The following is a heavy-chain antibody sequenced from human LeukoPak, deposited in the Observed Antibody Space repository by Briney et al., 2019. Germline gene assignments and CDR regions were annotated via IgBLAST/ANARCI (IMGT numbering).Heavy chain of an antibody. V-gene: IGHV3-30-3*01. D-gene: IGHD3-10*01. CDR1: GFTFSSYA. CDR2: IAYDESNK. J-gene: IGHJ4*02. Sequence: PGRSLRLSCAASGFTFSSYAMHWVRQAPGKGLEWVALIAYDESNKYYTDSVKGRFTISRDNSKNTLHLQMNSLRGEDTAVYYCAKDISGSYYNSGSDYWGQGTLVTVSS. CDR3: AKDISGSYYNSGSDY.